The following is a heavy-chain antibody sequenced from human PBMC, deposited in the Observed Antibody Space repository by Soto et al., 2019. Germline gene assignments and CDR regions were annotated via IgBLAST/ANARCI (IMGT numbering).Heavy chain of an antibody. Sequence: QVQLMQSGAEVKKPGASVKVSCKASGDTFTDYYIHWVRQAPGQGLEWMGTVNPSGGHTTYAQHFLGRVTXPXXXSXCSLYMELNSLTSDATAIYDCARGVLVVVVTAALDYWGQGTLVTVSS. V-gene: IGHV1-46*03. D-gene: IGHD2-21*02. CDR3: ARGVLVVVVTAALDY. J-gene: IGHJ4*02. CDR1: GDTFTDYY. CDR2: VNPSGGHT.